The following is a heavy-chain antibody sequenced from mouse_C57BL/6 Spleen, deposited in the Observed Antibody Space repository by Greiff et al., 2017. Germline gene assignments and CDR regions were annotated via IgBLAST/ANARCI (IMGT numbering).Heavy chain of an antibody. D-gene: IGHD1-1*01. CDR2: IWSGGST. J-gene: IGHJ4*01. CDR1: GFSLTSYG. V-gene: IGHV2-2*01. CDR3: VRNGDYYGSVYAMDY. Sequence: VQLQQSGPGLVQPSQSLSITCTVSGFSLTSYGVHWVRQSPGKGLEWLGVIWSGGSTDYNAAFISRLSISKDNSKRQVFFKMNSLQADDTAIYYCVRNGDYYGSVYAMDYWGQGTSVTVSS.